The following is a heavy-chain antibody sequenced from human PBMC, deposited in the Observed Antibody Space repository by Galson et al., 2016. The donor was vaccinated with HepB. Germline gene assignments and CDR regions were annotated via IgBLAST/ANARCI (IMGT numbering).Heavy chain of an antibody. D-gene: IGHD2-8*02. CDR1: GDSVSNKSAT. Sequence: ISGDSVSNKSATWNWIRQSPSRGLEWLGRTHYTSKWYNDYAESVKSRIIINPATPKNQFSLQLNSVTPEGTAVYFCARDRRGTCTGGRCYYYGMDVWGQGTTVTVSS. J-gene: IGHJ6*02. CDR3: ARDRRGTCTGGRCYYYGMDV. V-gene: IGHV6-1*01. CDR2: THYTSKWYN.